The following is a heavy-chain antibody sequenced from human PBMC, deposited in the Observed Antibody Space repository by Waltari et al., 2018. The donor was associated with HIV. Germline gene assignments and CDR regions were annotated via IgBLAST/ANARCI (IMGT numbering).Heavy chain of an antibody. V-gene: IGHV3-23*01. J-gene: IGHJ4*02. CDR2: IGGSGGST. D-gene: IGHD3-10*01. CDR3: AKDGYGSGSYSPGY. Sequence: EVQLLESGGGLVQPGGSLRLSCSASGFTSSSSALNWVRQAPGKGLEWVSAIGGSGGSTYYAGSVKGRFTISRDNSKNTLYLQMNSLRAEDTAVYYCAKDGYGSGSYSPGYWGQGTLVTVSS. CDR1: GFTSSSSA.